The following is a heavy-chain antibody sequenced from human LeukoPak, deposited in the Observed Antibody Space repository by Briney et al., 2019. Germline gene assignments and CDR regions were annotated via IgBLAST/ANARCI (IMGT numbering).Heavy chain of an antibody. CDR1: GFTFSDYW. V-gene: IGHV3-30*03. CDR2: ISYDGSNK. D-gene: IGHD3-10*01. Sequence: PGGSLRLSCVVSGFTFSDYWMHWVRQAPGKGLEWVAVISYDGSNKYYADSVKGRFTISRDNSKNTLYLQMNSPRAEDTAVYYCARDRYYGSGSYYLYFDYWGQGTLVTVSS. J-gene: IGHJ4*02. CDR3: ARDRYYGSGSYYLYFDY.